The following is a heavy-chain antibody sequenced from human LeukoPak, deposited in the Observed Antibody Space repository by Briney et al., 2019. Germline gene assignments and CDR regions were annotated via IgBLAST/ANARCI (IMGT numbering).Heavy chain of an antibody. CDR3: ARLGSLYSSSSFFDY. V-gene: IGHV4-39*01. J-gene: IGHJ4*02. CDR2: IHYSGSS. CDR1: GGSISSSNYY. Sequence: PSETLSLTCTVSGGSISSSNYYWGWIRQPPGKGLEWIGSIHYSGSSCYNSSLKSRVTISVDTSKNQFSLKLMSVTAADTAVYYCARLGSLYSSSSFFDYWGQGTLVTVSS. D-gene: IGHD6-13*01.